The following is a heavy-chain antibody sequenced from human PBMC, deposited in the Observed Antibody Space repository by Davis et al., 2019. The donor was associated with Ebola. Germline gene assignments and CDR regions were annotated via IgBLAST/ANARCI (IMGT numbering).Heavy chain of an antibody. Sequence: GESLKISCADSGFTFSSYWMSWVRQAPGKGLEWVANIKQDGSEKYYVDSVKGRFTISRDNAKNSLYLQMNGLRAEDTAVYYCARGLPPLYYGSGSYFDYWGQGTLVTVSS. V-gene: IGHV3-7*01. CDR2: IKQDGSEK. J-gene: IGHJ4*02. CDR1: GFTFSSYW. D-gene: IGHD3-10*01. CDR3: ARGLPPLYYGSGSYFDY.